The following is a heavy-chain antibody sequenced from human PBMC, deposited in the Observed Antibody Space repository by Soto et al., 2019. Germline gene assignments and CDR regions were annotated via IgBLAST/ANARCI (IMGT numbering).Heavy chain of an antibody. CDR1: GFTFSGSA. CDR2: IRSKANSYAT. D-gene: IGHD6-13*01. V-gene: IGHV3-73*02. J-gene: IGHJ4*02. Sequence: EVQLVESGGGLVQPGGSLKLSCAASGFTFSGSAMHWVRQASGKGLEWVGRIRSKANSYATAYAASVKGRFTISRDDSKNTAYLQMNSLKTEDTAVYYCTRRDYNEQQGVGRPKDYWRQGTLVTVSS. CDR3: TRRDYNEQQGVGRPKDY.